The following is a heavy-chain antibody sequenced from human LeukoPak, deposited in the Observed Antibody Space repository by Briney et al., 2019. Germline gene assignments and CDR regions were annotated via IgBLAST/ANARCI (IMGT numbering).Heavy chain of an antibody. CDR2: IYHSGST. J-gene: IGHJ6*03. D-gene: IGHD2-8*01. Sequence: SETLSLTCTVSGYSISSGYYWGWIRQPPGKGLGWIGSIYHSGSTYYNLSLKSRVTISVDTSKHQFSLKLSSVTAADTAVYYCARGWSDYYYYMDVWGKGTTVTVSS. V-gene: IGHV4-38-2*02. CDR1: GYSISSGYY. CDR3: ARGWSDYYYYMDV.